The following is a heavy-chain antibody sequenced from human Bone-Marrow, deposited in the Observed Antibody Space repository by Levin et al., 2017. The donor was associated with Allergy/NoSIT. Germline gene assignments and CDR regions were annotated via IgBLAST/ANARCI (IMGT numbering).Heavy chain of an antibody. V-gene: IGHV5-51*01. Sequence: LGESLKISCKASGYTFNSYWIAWVRQMPGEGLEWMGIIYPGDSDTRYRPSLQGQVTLSVDKSTNTAYLQWSSLKASDTAMYFCARHNDYYGLGYFNELDYWGQGTLVTVSS. CDR3: ARHNDYYGLGYFNELDY. J-gene: IGHJ4*02. CDR2: IYPGDSDT. D-gene: IGHD3-10*01. CDR1: GYTFNSYW.